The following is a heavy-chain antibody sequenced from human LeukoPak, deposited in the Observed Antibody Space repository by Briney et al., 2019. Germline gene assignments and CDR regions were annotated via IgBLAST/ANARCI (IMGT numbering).Heavy chain of an antibody. CDR2: FDPEDGEA. CDR3: ARVAPLDSSGWKYFFDH. V-gene: IGHV1-24*01. Sequence: ASVKVSCKVSEYTLSELPMNRVRQAPGKRLEWMGGFDPEDGEAISEPKFQRRGTMTEDTSRDTAYIELSSLRSEDTAGYYCARVAPLDSSGWKYFFDHWGQGTPVTGSS. D-gene: IGHD6-19*01. CDR1: EYTLSELP. J-gene: IGHJ4*02.